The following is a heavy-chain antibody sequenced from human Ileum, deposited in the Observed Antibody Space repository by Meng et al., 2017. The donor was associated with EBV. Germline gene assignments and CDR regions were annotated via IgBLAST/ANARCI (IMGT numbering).Heavy chain of an antibody. J-gene: IGHJ5*02. V-gene: IGHV3-23*04. CDR2: ISGGADST. Sequence: VRLVVSGGRLVQAGGSVRLSCAASGFIFNNDAMSWVRQTPGKGLEWVSAISGGADSTYYVHSVEGRFTISRDNSKNTLYLQMNSLRAEDSAVYYCAKGRAGNWFDPWGQGTLVTVSS. CDR3: AKGRAGNWFDP. CDR1: GFIFNNDA.